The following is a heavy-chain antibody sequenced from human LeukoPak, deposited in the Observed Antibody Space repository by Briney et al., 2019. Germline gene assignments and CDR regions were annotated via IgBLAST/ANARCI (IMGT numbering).Heavy chain of an antibody. J-gene: IGHJ6*02. V-gene: IGHV3-9*01. D-gene: IGHD1-26*01. Sequence: GGSLRLSCAASGFTFDDYAIHWVRQPPGKGLEWVSGISWNSGSIDYADSVKGRFTISRDNVKNSLYLQMNSLKPEDTALYYCAKDVGATLSYGMDARGQGTTVTVSS. CDR3: AKDVGATLSYGMDA. CDR2: ISWNSGSI. CDR1: GFTFDDYA.